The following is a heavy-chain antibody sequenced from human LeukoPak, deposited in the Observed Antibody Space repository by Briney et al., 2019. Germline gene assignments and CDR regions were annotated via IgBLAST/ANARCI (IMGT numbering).Heavy chain of an antibody. Sequence: GGSLRLSCAASGFTFNSYGMHWVRQAPGKGLEWVAFIQYDGNNKYYADSVKGRFTISRDNSKNTLYLQMNSLRAEDTAVYYCAKDGAAAEYNWFDPWGQGTLVTVSS. V-gene: IGHV3-30*02. J-gene: IGHJ5*02. CDR1: GFTFNSYG. CDR2: IQYDGNNK. D-gene: IGHD6-13*01. CDR3: AKDGAAAEYNWFDP.